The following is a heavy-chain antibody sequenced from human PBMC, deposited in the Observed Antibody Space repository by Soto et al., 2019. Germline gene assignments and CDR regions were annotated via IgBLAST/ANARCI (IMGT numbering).Heavy chain of an antibody. Sequence: PAGSLRLSCAASRVPVNSDAMTLVCPPPGKGLEWVSAISGSGGSTYYADSVKGRFTISRDNSKNTLYLQMNSLRAEDTAVYYCAKDRSIAGAGTIDYWGQGTLVTVSS. CDR2: ISGSGGST. D-gene: IGHD6-13*01. J-gene: IGHJ4*02. CDR3: AKDRSIAGAGTIDY. V-gene: IGHV3-23*01. CDR1: RVPVNSDA.